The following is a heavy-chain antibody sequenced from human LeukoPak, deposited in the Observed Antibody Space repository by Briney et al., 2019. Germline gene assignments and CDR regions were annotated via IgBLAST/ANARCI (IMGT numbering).Heavy chain of an antibody. D-gene: IGHD2-15*01. CDR3: ARDLFIADYYYYYGMDV. J-gene: IGHJ6*02. CDR1: GGTFSSYA. Sequence: SVKVSCKASGGTFSSYAISWVRRAPGQGLEWMGGIIPIFGTANYAQKFQGRVTITADESTSTAYMELSSLRSEDTAVYYCARDLFIADYYYYYGMDVWGQGTTVTVSS. V-gene: IGHV1-69*13. CDR2: IIPIFGTA.